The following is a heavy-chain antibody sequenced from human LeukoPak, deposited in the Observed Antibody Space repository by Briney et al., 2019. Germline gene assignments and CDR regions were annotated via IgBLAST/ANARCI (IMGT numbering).Heavy chain of an antibody. CDR3: ARVTLGYSRSGDNYYYYGMDV. Sequence: SVNVSCKASGGTFSSYAISWVRQAPGQGLELMGGIIPIFGTANYAQKFQGRVTITADESTSTAYMELSSLRSEDTAVYYCARVTLGYSRSGDNYYYYGMDVWGQGTTVSVSS. J-gene: IGHJ6*02. D-gene: IGHD6-13*01. CDR1: GGTFSSYA. CDR2: IIPIFGTA. V-gene: IGHV1-69*01.